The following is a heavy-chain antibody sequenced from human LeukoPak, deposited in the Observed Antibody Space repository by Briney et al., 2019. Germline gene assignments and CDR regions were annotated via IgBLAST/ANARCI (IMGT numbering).Heavy chain of an antibody. Sequence: QPGGSLRLSCAASGFTFSSYDMHWVRQATGKGLEWVSAIGTAGDTYYPGSVKGRFTISGENAKNSLYLQMNSLRAGDTAVYYCARGKSSWTLDYWGQGTLVTVSS. V-gene: IGHV3-13*01. CDR1: GFTFSSYD. CDR2: IGTAGDT. D-gene: IGHD3/OR15-3a*01. CDR3: ARGKSSWTLDY. J-gene: IGHJ4*02.